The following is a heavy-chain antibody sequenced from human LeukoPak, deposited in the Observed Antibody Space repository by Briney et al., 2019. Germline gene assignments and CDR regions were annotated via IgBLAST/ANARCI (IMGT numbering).Heavy chain of an antibody. J-gene: IGHJ3*02. CDR2: IVVGSGNT. D-gene: IGHD3-16*01. CDR3: AAGARGDAFDI. CDR1: GFTFTSSA. Sequence: SVKVSCKASGFTFTSSAVQWVRQARGQRLEWIGWIVVGSGNTNYAQKFQERVTITRDMSTSTAYMGLSSLRSEDTAVYYCAAGARGDAFDIWGQGTMVTVSS. V-gene: IGHV1-58*01.